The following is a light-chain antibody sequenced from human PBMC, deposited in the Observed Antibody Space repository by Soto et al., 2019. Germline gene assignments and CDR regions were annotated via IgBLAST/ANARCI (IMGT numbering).Light chain of an antibody. J-gene: IGLJ1*01. V-gene: IGLV2-14*01. CDR2: EVN. CDR1: NSDIGGYNF. Sequence: QSALTQPASVSGSPGQSITISCAGSNSDIGGYNFVSWYQQHPGKAPKIIIFEVNKRPSGISNRFSGSKSGNTASLTISGLQAEDEADYYCFSYRSSTTNVFGSGTKLTV. CDR3: FSYRSSTTNV.